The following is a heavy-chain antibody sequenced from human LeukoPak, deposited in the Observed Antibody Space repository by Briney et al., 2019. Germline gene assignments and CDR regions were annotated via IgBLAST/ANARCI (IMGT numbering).Heavy chain of an antibody. J-gene: IGHJ3*02. CDR3: ARSRAEKVPVWGSYRHHDAFDI. V-gene: IGHV5-51*01. D-gene: IGHD3-16*02. Sequence: GESLKISCKVSGYSFTSYCIGWVRQMPGKGLEWMGIIYPGDSGPTYSPSFQGQVTISVDKSISTAYLQWSSLKASDTAMYYCARSRAEKVPVWGSYRHHDAFDIWGQGTRVTVSS. CDR1: GYSFTSYC. CDR2: IYPGDSGP.